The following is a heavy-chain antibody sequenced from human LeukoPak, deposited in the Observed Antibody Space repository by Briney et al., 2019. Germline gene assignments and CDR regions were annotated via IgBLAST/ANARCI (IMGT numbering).Heavy chain of an antibody. CDR2: FDPEDGET. V-gene: IGHV1-24*01. Sequence: GASVKVSCKVSGYTLTELSMHWVRQAPGKGLEWMGGFDPEDGETIYAQKFQGRVTMTEDTSTDTAYMELSSLRSEGTAVYYCATTDTIFGVVTENWFDPWGQGTLVTVSS. J-gene: IGHJ5*02. CDR1: GYTLTELS. CDR3: ATTDTIFGVVTENWFDP. D-gene: IGHD3-3*01.